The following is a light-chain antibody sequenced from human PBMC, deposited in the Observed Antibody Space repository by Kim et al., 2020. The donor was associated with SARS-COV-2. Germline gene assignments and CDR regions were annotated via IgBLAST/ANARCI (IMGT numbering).Light chain of an antibody. J-gene: IGLJ3*02. CDR3: QSYDISLSDSRV. CDR2: ANS. Sequence: VTISCTGSSSNIGAGYDVHWYQQLPGTAPKLLIYANSNRPSGVPDRFSGSKSGTSASLAITGLQAEDEADYYCQSYDISLSDSRVFGGGTQLTVL. CDR1: SSNIGAGYD. V-gene: IGLV1-40*01.